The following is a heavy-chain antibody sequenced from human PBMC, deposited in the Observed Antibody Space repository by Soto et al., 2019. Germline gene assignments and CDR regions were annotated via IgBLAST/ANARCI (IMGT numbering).Heavy chain of an antibody. CDR3: ARAPRGVVVPAAMLSWFDP. Sequence: QVQLQESGPGLVKPSQTLSLTCTVSGGSISSGDYYWSWIRQPPGKGLEWIGYIYYSGSTYYNPSLKSRVTISVDTSKNQFSPKLSSVTAADTAVYYCARAPRGVVVPAAMLSWFDPWGQGTLVTVSS. V-gene: IGHV4-30-4*01. J-gene: IGHJ5*02. CDR2: IYYSGST. CDR1: GGSISSGDYY. D-gene: IGHD2-2*01.